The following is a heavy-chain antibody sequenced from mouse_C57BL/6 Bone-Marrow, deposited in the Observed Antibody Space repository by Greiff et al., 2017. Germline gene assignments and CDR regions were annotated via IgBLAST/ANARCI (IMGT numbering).Heavy chain of an antibody. Sequence: EVKLVESGPGLVKPSQSLSLTCSVTGYSITSGYYWNWIRQFPGNKLEWMGYISYDGSNNYNPSLKNRISITRDTSKNQFFLKLNSVTTEDTATYYCARGGSVADWYFDVWGTGTTVTVSS. J-gene: IGHJ1*03. V-gene: IGHV3-6*01. CDR1: GYSITSGYY. CDR2: ISYDGSN. CDR3: ARGGSVADWYFDV. D-gene: IGHD1-1*02.